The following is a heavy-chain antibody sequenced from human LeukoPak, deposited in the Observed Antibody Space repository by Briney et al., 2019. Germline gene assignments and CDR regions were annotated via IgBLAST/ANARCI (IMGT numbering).Heavy chain of an antibody. CDR1: GTSFNTYS. V-gene: IGHV4-34*01. J-gene: IGHJ4*02. D-gene: IGHD3-22*01. CDR3: ARGRHYYDSSGYYLRPRYYFNY. CDR2: IDHSGNT. Sequence: KPSETLSLTCAVYGTSFNTYSWSWISQPPGKGLEWIGDIDHSGNTHYNPSLKSRVTISVDTSKNQFSLKLSSVTAADTAVYYCARGRHYYDSSGYYLRPRYYFNYWGQGTLVTVSS.